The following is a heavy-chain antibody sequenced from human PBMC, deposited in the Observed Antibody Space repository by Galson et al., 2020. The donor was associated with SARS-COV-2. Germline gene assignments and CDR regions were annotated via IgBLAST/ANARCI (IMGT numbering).Heavy chain of an antibody. D-gene: IGHD1-26*01. Sequence: PGGSLKISCGASGFTFSSYEMNWVRQAPGKGLEWVSYISRSGSTKYYADSVKGRFTISRDNAKNSLYLQMNSLRAEDTAVYYCARDGVGATTMEDYFDYWGQGTLVTVSS. CDR2: ISRSGSTK. J-gene: IGHJ4*02. CDR3: ARDGVGATTMEDYFDY. CDR1: GFTFSSYE. V-gene: IGHV3-48*03.